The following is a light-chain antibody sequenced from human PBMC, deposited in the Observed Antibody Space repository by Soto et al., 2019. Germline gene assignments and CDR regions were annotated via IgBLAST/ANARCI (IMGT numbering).Light chain of an antibody. CDR3: AAWDDSLNGSYV. J-gene: IGLJ1*01. V-gene: IGLV1-44*01. CDR2: SNN. Sequence: QSVLTQPPSTSGTPGQRVTISCSGSRSNIGSNTVTWYQQLPGTAPKLLIYSNNQRPSGVPDRFSGSKSGTSASLAISGLQSEDEADYYCAAWDDSLNGSYVFGTGTTVTVL. CDR1: RSNIGSNT.